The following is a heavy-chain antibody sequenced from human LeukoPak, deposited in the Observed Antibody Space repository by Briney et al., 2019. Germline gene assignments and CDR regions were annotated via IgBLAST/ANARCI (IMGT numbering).Heavy chain of an antibody. Sequence: GGSLRLSCAASGFTFSNYAMSWVRQAPGKGLEWVSTISTSGSNTYYADSVKGRFTISRDNSKNTLYLQMNSLRAEDTAVYYCAKNMVRGVIMSSSFDYWGQGTLVTVSS. V-gene: IGHV3-23*01. D-gene: IGHD3-10*01. J-gene: IGHJ4*02. CDR3: AKNMVRGVIMSSSFDY. CDR2: ISTSGSNT. CDR1: GFTFSNYA.